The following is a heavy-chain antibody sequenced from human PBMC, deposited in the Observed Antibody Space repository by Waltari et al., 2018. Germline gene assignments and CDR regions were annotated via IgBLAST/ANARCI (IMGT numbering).Heavy chain of an antibody. D-gene: IGHD3-22*01. CDR1: GFTFSGQW. J-gene: IGHJ4*02. CDR2: IKQDGSEK. Sequence: VQLVESGGGLVQPGGSLRLSCATSGFTFSGQWMSWVRQAPGKGLEWVAKIKQDGSEKYYVASVNGRFTISRDNAKNSLYLQMNSLRAEDTAIYYCARTSSGYFNTWGQGNLVTVSS. V-gene: IGHV3-7*03. CDR3: ARTSSGYFNT.